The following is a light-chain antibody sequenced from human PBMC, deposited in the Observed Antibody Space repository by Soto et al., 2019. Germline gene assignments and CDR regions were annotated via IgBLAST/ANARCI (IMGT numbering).Light chain of an antibody. Sequence: EIVMTQSPATLSVSPGERATLSCRASQSVSSNLAWYQQKPGQAPRLLIYGASTRATGIPARFSGSGSGTEFTLTISSQQSEDFAVYSCQQYNNWPITFGQGTRLEIK. CDR3: QQYNNWPIT. V-gene: IGKV3-15*01. CDR2: GAS. CDR1: QSVSSN. J-gene: IGKJ5*01.